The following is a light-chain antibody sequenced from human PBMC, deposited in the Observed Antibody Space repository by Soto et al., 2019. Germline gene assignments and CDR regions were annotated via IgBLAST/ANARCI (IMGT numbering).Light chain of an antibody. CDR3: QQYNNWPRT. CDR2: GAS. CDR1: QSVGSN. Sequence: EIVMTQSPATLSVSPGEGATLSCRASQSVGSNLAWYQQKPGQAPRLLIYGASTRATGIPARFSGSGSGTDFILTISSLQSEDSAVYYCQQYNNWPRTFGQGTKVDIK. V-gene: IGKV3-15*01. J-gene: IGKJ1*01.